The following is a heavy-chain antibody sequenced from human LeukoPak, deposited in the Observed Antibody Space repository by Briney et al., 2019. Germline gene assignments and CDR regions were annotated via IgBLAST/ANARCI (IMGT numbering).Heavy chain of an antibody. CDR2: IYYDGRT. J-gene: IGHJ6*02. V-gene: IGHV4-39*01. D-gene: IGHD2-15*01. CDR1: DDSISNTDYY. CDR3: TRRSHCEGGSCPPV. Sequence: SETLSLTCTVSDDSISNTDYYWGWIRQPPGKGLEWIGTIYYDGRTYYNPSRKSRVTTSLYTSKNQFSLNLNSVTATDTAVYYCTRRSHCEGGSCPPVWGQGTTVTVSS.